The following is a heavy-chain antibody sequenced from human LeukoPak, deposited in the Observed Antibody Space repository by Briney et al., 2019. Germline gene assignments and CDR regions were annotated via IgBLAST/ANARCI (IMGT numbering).Heavy chain of an antibody. J-gene: IGHJ4*02. CDR1: GFTLSEYG. V-gene: IGHV3-30*02. CDR2: IRYDGYKK. CDR3: ARNAHSFDSSGYYSHF. D-gene: IGHD3-22*01. Sequence: GGSLRLSCAASGFTLSEYGMHWVRQAPGKGLEWITFIRYDGYKKYYIDSVKGRFTTSRDNSKNTVSLQMSSLRVEDTAVYYCARNAHSFDSSGYYSHFWGQGTRVTVSS.